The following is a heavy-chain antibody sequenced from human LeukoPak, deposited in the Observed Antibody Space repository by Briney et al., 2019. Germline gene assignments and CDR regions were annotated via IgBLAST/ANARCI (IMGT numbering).Heavy chain of an antibody. CDR2: ISGSGGST. J-gene: IGHJ4*02. V-gene: IGHV3-23*01. D-gene: IGHD2-2*01. CDR3: AKGRVVPAARPYYFDY. CDR1: GFTFSSYA. Sequence: GGSLRLSCAASGFTFSSYAMSWVRQAPGKGLEWVSAISGSGGSTYYADSVKGRFTISRDNSKNTLYLQMNSLRAEDTAVYYCAKGRVVPAARPYYFDYWGQGTLVTVSS.